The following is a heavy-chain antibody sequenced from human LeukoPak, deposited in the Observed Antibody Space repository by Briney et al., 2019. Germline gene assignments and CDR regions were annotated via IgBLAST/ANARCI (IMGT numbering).Heavy chain of an antibody. J-gene: IGHJ4*01. Sequence: ASVKVFCKASGGTFNSYTISWVRQAPGQGLEWMGRIIPVLGITNYAQKFQDRVTITADKSTGTAYMELSSLRSEDTAVFYCATTDYWGQEPWSPSPQ. CDR2: IIPVLGIT. V-gene: IGHV1-69*02. CDR1: GGTFNSYT. CDR3: ATTDY.